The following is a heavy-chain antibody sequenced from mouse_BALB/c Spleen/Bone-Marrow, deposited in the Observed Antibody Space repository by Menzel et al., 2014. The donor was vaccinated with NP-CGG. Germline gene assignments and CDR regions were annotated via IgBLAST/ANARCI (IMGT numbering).Heavy chain of an antibody. CDR3: ARYGNGLMDY. Sequence: VQLQQPGAELVKPGASVKLSCTASGFNIKDTYMHWVKQRPEQGLEWIGRIGTANGNTKYDPKFQGKATITADTSSNTAYLQLSSLTSEDTAVYYCARYGNGLMDYWGQGTSVTVSS. V-gene: IGHV14-3*02. CDR1: GFNIKDTY. J-gene: IGHJ4*01. CDR2: IGTANGNT. D-gene: IGHD2-1*01.